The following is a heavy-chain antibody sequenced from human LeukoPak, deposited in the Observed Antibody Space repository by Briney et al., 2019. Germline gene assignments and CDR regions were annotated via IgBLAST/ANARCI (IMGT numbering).Heavy chain of an antibody. CDR2: INRSGST. Sequence: SETLSLTCAVYGGSFSGYYWSWIRQPPGKGLEWIGEINRSGSTNYNPSLESRVTISVDTSKNQFSLKLSSVTAADTAVYYCARTSADQLRRAGFDPWGQGTLVTVSS. D-gene: IGHD2-2*01. CDR1: GGSFSGYY. CDR3: ARTSADQLRRAGFDP. V-gene: IGHV4-34*01. J-gene: IGHJ5*02.